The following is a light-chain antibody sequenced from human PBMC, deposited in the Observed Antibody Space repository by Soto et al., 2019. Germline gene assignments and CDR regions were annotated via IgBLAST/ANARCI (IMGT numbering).Light chain of an antibody. J-gene: IGKJ2*01. V-gene: IGKV1-17*01. CDR2: AAS. Sequence: DIQMTQSPSSLSASVGDRVTITCRASQGISSLLGWYQQKPGKAPKRLIYAASSLQGGVPSRFSGSGSGTEFTLTISSLQPEDFATYYCLQHSNYPYSFGQGTKLDIK. CDR3: LQHSNYPYS. CDR1: QGISSL.